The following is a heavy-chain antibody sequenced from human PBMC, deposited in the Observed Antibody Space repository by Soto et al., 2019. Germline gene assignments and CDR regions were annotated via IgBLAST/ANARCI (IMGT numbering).Heavy chain of an antibody. J-gene: IGHJ5*02. V-gene: IGHV3-48*03. CDR3: ARGITPRGGDPT. CDR2: ISSSGSTI. D-gene: IGHD2-21*02. Sequence: HPGGSLRLSCAASGFTFSSYEMNWVRQAPGKGLEWVSYISSSGSTIYYADSVKGRFTISRDNAKNSLYLQMNSLRAEDTAVYYCARGITPRGGDPTWGQGPLVTDSS. CDR1: GFTFSSYE.